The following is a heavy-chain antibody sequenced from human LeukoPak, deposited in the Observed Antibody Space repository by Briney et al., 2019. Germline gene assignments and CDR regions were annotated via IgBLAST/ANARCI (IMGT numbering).Heavy chain of an antibody. D-gene: IGHD3-10*02. CDR2: ISSSGSTI. Sequence: GGSLRLSCAASGFTFSSYVMNWVRQAPGKGLEWGSYISSSGSTIYYADSVKRRFTISRDNAKNSLYLQMNSLRAEDTAVYYCAELGITMIGGVWGKGTTVTISS. J-gene: IGHJ6*04. CDR1: GFTFSSYV. CDR3: AELGITMIGGV. V-gene: IGHV3-48*03.